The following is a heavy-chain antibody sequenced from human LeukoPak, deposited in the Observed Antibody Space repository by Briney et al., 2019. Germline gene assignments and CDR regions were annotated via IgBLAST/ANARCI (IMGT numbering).Heavy chain of an antibody. Sequence: PSETLSLTCAVSGDSFSSHYWTWIRQSPGTGLEWIGYISHIGRTNYNPSLKSRVTISIDTSKNQFSLKLRSVTAADTAVYYCARQTCRGATCYRVDQYYYMDVWGKGTTVTVSS. CDR3: ARQTCRGATCYRVDQYYYMDV. D-gene: IGHD2-15*01. J-gene: IGHJ6*03. V-gene: IGHV4-59*11. CDR1: GDSFSSHY. CDR2: ISHIGRT.